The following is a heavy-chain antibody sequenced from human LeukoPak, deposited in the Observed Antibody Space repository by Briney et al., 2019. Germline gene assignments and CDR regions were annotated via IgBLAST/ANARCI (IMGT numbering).Heavy chain of an antibody. CDR2: ISYDGRNK. Sequence: GGSLRLSCAASGFTFSSYGMHWVRQAPGKGLEWVAVISYDGRNKYYADSVKGRSTISRDNSKNTLYLQMNSLRAEDTAVYYCAKDLWTMVRGAFDYWGQGTLVTVSS. V-gene: IGHV3-30*18. CDR3: AKDLWTMVRGAFDY. CDR1: GFTFSSYG. D-gene: IGHD3-10*01. J-gene: IGHJ4*02.